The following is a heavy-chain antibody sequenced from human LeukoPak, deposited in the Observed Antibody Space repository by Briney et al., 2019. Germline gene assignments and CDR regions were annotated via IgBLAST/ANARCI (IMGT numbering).Heavy chain of an antibody. J-gene: IGHJ4*02. CDR3: ARGGSSGWYDY. V-gene: IGHV4-59*02. CDR1: GGSVSSYY. Sequence: SETLSLTCTVSGGSVSSYYWSWIRQPPGKGLEWIGYIYYSGSTNYNPSLKSRVTISVDTSKNQFSLKLSSVTAADTAVYYCARGGSSGWYDYWGQGTLVTVSS. D-gene: IGHD6-19*01. CDR2: IYYSGST.